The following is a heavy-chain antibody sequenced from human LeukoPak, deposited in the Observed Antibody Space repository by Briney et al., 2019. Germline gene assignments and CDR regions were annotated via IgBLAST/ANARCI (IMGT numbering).Heavy chain of an antibody. CDR3: AREVFYYDSDFGF. CDR2: ISYDGSNK. Sequence: GGSLRLSCAASGFTFSSYAMHWVRQAPGKGLEWVAVISYDGSNKYYADSVKGRFTISRDNAKNSLYLQMNSLRAEDTAVYLCAREVFYYDSDFGFWGQGTLVTVSS. D-gene: IGHD3-22*01. V-gene: IGHV3-30*04. J-gene: IGHJ4*02. CDR1: GFTFSSYA.